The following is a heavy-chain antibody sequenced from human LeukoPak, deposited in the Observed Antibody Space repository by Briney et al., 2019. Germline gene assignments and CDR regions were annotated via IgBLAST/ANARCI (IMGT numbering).Heavy chain of an antibody. CDR1: GFTFGDYA. CDR2: IRSKAYGGTT. CDR3: ARTRYNWNSDAFDI. D-gene: IGHD1/OR15-1a*01. J-gene: IGHJ3*02. V-gene: IGHV3-49*04. Sequence: GGSLRLSCTASGFTFGDYAMSWVRQAPGKGLEWVGFIRSKAYGGTTEYAASVKGRFTISRDDSKSIAYLQMNSLKTEDTAVYYCARTRYNWNSDAFDIWGQGTMVTVS.